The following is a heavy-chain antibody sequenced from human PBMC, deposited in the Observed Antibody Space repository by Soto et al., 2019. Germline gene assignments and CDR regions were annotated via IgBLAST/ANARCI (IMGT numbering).Heavy chain of an antibody. Sequence: GGSLRLSCAVSGFTFSSYAMHWVRQAPGKGLEWVAVISYDGSNKYYADSVKGRFTISRDNSKNTLYLQMNSLRAEDTAVYYCARDLVGAEWSPYYYYGMDVWGQGTTVTVSS. CDR1: GFTFSSYA. CDR2: ISYDGSNK. D-gene: IGHD3-3*01. J-gene: IGHJ6*02. CDR3: ARDLVGAEWSPYYYYGMDV. V-gene: IGHV3-30-3*01.